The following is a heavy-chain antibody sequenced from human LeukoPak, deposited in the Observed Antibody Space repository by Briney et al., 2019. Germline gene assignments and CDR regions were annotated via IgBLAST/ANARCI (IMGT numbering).Heavy chain of an antibody. Sequence: GGSLRLSCAASGFTFDDYAMHWVRRAPGKGLEWVSLISWDGGSTYYADSVKGRFTISRDNAKNSLYLQMNSLRAEDTAVYYCARGLHFRVYDSSDYYPYWGQGTLVTVSS. D-gene: IGHD3-22*01. CDR2: ISWDGGST. V-gene: IGHV3-43D*03. CDR1: GFTFDDYA. CDR3: ARGLHFRVYDSSDYYPY. J-gene: IGHJ4*02.